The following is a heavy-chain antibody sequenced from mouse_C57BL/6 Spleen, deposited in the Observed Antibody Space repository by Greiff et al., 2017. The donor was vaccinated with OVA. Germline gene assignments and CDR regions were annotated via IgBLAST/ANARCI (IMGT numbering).Heavy chain of an antibody. CDR2: ISYDGSN. J-gene: IGHJ1*03. Sequence: EVKLMESGPGLVKPSQSLSLTCSVTGYSITSGYYWNWIRQFPGNKLEWMGYISYDGSNNYNPSLKNRISITRDTSKNQFFLKLNSVTTEDTATYYCAREGGDYYGSSYGWYFDVWGTGTTVTVSS. V-gene: IGHV3-6*01. CDR1: GYSITSGYY. D-gene: IGHD1-1*01. CDR3: AREGGDYYGSSYGWYFDV.